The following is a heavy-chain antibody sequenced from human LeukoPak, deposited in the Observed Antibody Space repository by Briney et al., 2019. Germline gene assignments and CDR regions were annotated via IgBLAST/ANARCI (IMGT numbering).Heavy chain of an antibody. D-gene: IGHD3-16*01. V-gene: IGHV3-30*02. Sequence: GGSLRLSCAASGFTFSSYGMYWVRQAPDKGLEFVAFIRHDGTITYYADSVRGRSTISRDNSKNTMYLQMHSLRAEDTVVYYCAKDSLADIDYWGQGTLVTVSS. CDR3: AKDSLADIDY. CDR2: IRHDGTIT. CDR1: GFTFSSYG. J-gene: IGHJ4*02.